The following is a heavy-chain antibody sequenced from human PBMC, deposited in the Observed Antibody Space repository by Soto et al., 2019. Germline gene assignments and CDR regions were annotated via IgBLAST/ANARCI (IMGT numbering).Heavy chain of an antibody. D-gene: IGHD4-4*01. Sequence: ASVNVSCKSSGYTFTSYYIHWVRQAPGQGLEWMGIINPSGGSTSYAQKFQGRVTMTRDTSTSTVYMELSSLRSEDTAVYYCARESSNQPDYWGQGTLVTVSS. V-gene: IGHV1-46*01. CDR3: ARESSNQPDY. J-gene: IGHJ4*02. CDR1: GYTFTSYY. CDR2: INPSGGST.